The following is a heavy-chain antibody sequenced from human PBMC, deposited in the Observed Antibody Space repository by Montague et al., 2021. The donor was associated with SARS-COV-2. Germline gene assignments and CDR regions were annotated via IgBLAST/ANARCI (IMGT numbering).Heavy chain of an antibody. J-gene: IGHJ3*02. CDR1: GDSITSSSYY. V-gene: IGHV4-39*01. Sequence: SETLSLTCTVSGDSITSSSYYWAWIRQPPGKGLEWIGSIYYTGSTYYNPSLKSRVPISVDTSKNQFSLKLSSVTAADTAVYYCARTPRRHSGGYSVTFDIWGQGRMVTGSS. D-gene: IGHD3-22*01. CDR2: IYYTGST. CDR3: ARTPRRHSGGYSVTFDI.